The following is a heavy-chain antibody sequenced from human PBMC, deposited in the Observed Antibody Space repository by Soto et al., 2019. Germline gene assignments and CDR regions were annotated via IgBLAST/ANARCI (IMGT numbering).Heavy chain of an antibody. CDR2: ISSSSSYI. CDR1: GFTFSSYS. Sequence: GGSLRLSCAASGFTFSSYSMNWVRQAPGKGLEWVSSISSSSSYIYYADSVKGRFTTSRDNAKNSLYLQMNSLRAEDTAVYYCARDGRYSYGSFTMDYWGQGTLVTVSS. CDR3: ARDGRYSYGSFTMDY. D-gene: IGHD5-18*01. J-gene: IGHJ4*02. V-gene: IGHV3-21*01.